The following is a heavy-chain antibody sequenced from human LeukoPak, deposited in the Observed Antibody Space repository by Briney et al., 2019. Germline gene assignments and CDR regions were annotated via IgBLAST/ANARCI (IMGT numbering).Heavy chain of an antibody. V-gene: IGHV3-15*01. Sequence: GGSLRLSCAASGFTFSNAWMSWVRQAPGKGLEWVGRIKSKTDGGTTDYAAPVKGRFTISRDDSKNTLYLQMNSLKTEDTAVYYCTTVIVGFTGDYYMDVWGKGTTVTVSS. CDR1: GFTFSNAW. CDR2: IKSKTDGGTT. J-gene: IGHJ6*03. D-gene: IGHD2-15*01. CDR3: TTVIVGFTGDYYMDV.